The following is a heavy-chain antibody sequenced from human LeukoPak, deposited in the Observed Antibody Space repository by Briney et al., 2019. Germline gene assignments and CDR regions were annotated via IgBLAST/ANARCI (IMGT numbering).Heavy chain of an antibody. D-gene: IGHD3-22*01. CDR2: IYSGSST. V-gene: IGHV3-53*01. CDR1: GFPVSSNY. CDR3: ARNYYNSSGYYPFDY. Sequence: PGGSLRLSCAASGFPVSSNYMSWVRQAPGKGLEWVSVIYSGSSTNYADSVKGRFTISRDNSKNTLYLQMNSLRAEDTAIYYCARNYYNSSGYYPFDYWGQGTLVTVSS. J-gene: IGHJ4*02.